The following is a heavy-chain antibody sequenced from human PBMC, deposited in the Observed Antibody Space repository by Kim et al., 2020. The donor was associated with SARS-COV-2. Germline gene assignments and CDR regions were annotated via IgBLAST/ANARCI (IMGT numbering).Heavy chain of an antibody. Sequence: SETLPLTCTVSGGSISSYYWSWIRQPPGKGLEWIGYIFYSGSTNYNPSLKSRVTISVDTSKNQFSLKLSSVTAADTAVYFCASFYYTNGGYFDYWGQGTL. J-gene: IGHJ4*02. CDR2: IFYSGST. D-gene: IGHD3-3*01. CDR3: ASFYYTNGGYFDY. V-gene: IGHV4-59*01. CDR1: GGSISSYY.